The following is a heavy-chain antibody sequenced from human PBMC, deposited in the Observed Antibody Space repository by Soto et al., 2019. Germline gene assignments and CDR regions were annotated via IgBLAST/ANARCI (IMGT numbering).Heavy chain of an antibody. V-gene: IGHV3-9*01. CDR1: GFTFDDYA. CDR3: AKGAQIYNYYYGMDV. Sequence: EVQLVESGGGLVQPGRSLRLSCAASGFTFDDYAMHWVRQAPGKGLEWVSGISWNSGSIGYADSVKGRFTISRDNAKNSLYLQMNSLRAEDTALYYCAKGAQIYNYYYGMDVWGQGTTVTVSS. J-gene: IGHJ6*02. CDR2: ISWNSGSI.